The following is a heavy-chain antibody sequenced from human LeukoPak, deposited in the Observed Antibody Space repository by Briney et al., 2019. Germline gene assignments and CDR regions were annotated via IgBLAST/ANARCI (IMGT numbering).Heavy chain of an antibody. CDR2: ISYDGSNK. CDR1: GFTFSSYG. D-gene: IGHD2-2*01. Sequence: GGSLRLSCAASGFTFSSYGMHWVCQAPGKGLEWVAVISYDGSNKYYADSVKGRFTISRDNSKNTLYLQMNSLRAEDTAVYYCAKADLDCSSTSCQDYWGQGTLVTVSS. J-gene: IGHJ4*02. V-gene: IGHV3-30*18. CDR3: AKADLDCSSTSCQDY.